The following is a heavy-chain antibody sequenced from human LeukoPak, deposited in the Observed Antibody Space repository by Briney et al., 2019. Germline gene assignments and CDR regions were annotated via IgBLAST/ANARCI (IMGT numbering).Heavy chain of an antibody. D-gene: IGHD5-18*01. CDR1: GGSTSSNY. J-gene: IGHJ4*02. Sequence: ETLSLTCTVSGGSTSSNYMSWVRQAPGKGLEWVSVIYSGGSTYYADSVKGRFTISRDNSKNTLYLQMNSLRAEDTAVYYCSGYSYGYTLDEAYWGQGTLVTVSS. CDR2: IYSGGST. CDR3: SGYSYGYTLDEAY. V-gene: IGHV3-66*01.